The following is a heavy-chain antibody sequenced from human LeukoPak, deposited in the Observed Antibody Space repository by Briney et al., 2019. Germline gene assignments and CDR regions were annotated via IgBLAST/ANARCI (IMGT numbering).Heavy chain of an antibody. V-gene: IGHV3-30*03. CDR1: GFTFSSYW. D-gene: IGHD1-26*01. CDR2: ISYDGNNE. J-gene: IGHJ4*02. CDR3: ARGHPHGWELYLDY. Sequence: GGSLRLSCAASGFTFSSYWMSWARQAPGKGLEWVALISYDGNNEWYADSVKGRFTVSRDNSKNTLYLQMNSLRVEDTAVYYCARGHPHGWELYLDYWGQGTLVTVSS.